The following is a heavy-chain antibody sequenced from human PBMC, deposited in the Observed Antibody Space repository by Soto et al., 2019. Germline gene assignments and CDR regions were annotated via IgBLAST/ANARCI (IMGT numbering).Heavy chain of an antibody. CDR2: INPSGGST. D-gene: IGHD3-10*01. V-gene: IGHV1-46*02. J-gene: IGHJ6*02. CDR1: GDTCNFYT. CDR3: ARRGSGSNPYYYYGMDV. Sequence: ASVKVSCKASGDTCNFYTFSWVRQAPGQGLEWMGIINPSGGSTSYAQKFQGRVTMTRDTSTSTVYMELSSLRSEDTAVYYCARRGSGSNPYYYYGMDVWGQGTTVTVSS.